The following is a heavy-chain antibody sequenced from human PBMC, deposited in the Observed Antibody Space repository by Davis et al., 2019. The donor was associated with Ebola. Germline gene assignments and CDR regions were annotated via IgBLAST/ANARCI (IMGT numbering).Heavy chain of an antibody. CDR1: GYTFTNYS. V-gene: IGHV1-18*01. D-gene: IGHD4-23*01. J-gene: IGHJ4*02. CDR2: ISTYYDNT. Sequence: ASVKVSCKASGYTFTNYSINWVRQTPGQGLEWMGWISTYYDNTNYVQKFQGRVILTTDTSTSTAYMELRSLGYDDTAVYYCARDGKPGYFIEYWGQGTLVTVSS. CDR3: ARDGKPGYFIEY.